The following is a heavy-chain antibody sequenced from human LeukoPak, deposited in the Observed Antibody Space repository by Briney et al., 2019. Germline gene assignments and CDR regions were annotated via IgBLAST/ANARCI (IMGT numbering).Heavy chain of an antibody. CDR3: ARAPLYCSSTSCHMTGGDY. Sequence: GASVKVSCKASGGTFSSYANSWVRQAPGQGLEWMGGIIPIFGTANYAQKFQGRVTITADESTSTAYMELSSLRSEDTAVYYCARAPLYCSSTSCHMTGGDYWGQGTLVTVSS. CDR2: IIPIFGTA. J-gene: IGHJ4*02. CDR1: GGTFSSYA. V-gene: IGHV1-69*13. D-gene: IGHD2-2*02.